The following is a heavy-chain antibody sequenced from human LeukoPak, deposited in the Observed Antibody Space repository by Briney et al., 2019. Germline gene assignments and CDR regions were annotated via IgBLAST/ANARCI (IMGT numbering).Heavy chain of an antibody. Sequence: SETLSLTCAVYGGSFSGYYWSWIRQPPGKGREWIGEINHSGSTNYNPSLKSRVTISVDTSKNQFSLKLSSVTAADTAVYYCARAKGSGSSFNLFDPWGQGTLVTVSS. V-gene: IGHV4-34*01. CDR2: INHSGST. D-gene: IGHD3-10*01. J-gene: IGHJ5*02. CDR3: ARAKGSGSSFNLFDP. CDR1: GGSFSGYY.